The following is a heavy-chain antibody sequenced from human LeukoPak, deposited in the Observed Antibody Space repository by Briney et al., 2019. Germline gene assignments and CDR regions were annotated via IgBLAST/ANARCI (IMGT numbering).Heavy chain of an antibody. D-gene: IGHD2-8*02. V-gene: IGHV4-39*01. CDR2: IYYSGSP. CDR1: GGSISSSSYY. J-gene: IGHJ3*02. Sequence: SETLSLTCTVSGGSISSSSYYWGWIRQPPGKGLEWIGSIYYSGSPYYNPSLKSRVTISVDTSKNQFSLKLSSVTAADTAVYYCARPVLAGSNAFDIWGQGTMVTVSS. CDR3: ARPVLAGSNAFDI.